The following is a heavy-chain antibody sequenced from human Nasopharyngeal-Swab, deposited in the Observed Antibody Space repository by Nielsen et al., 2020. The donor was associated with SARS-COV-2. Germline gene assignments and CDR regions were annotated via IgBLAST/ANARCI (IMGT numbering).Heavy chain of an antibody. J-gene: IGHJ5*02. CDR2: IYYNGGA. V-gene: IGHV4-59*01. Sequence: WIRQPPGRGLEWIGYIYYNGGANYNLSLKSRVTISVDTSKNQFSLKLNSVTAADTAVYYCAKYAHYDFLSGYHLGWFDPWGQGTLVTVSS. CDR3: AKYAHYDFLSGYHLGWFDP. D-gene: IGHD3-3*01.